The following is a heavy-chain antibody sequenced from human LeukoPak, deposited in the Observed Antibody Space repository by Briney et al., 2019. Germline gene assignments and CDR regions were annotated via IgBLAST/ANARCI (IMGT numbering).Heavy chain of an antibody. CDR3: AKGGYCSGGTCYLFNAFDL. D-gene: IGHD2-15*01. CDR1: GFTFSHYE. V-gene: IGHV3-48*03. Sequence: PGGSLRLSCAASGFTFSHYEMNWVRQAPGKGLEWVSYIHSSGTSMYYADSVKGRFTISRDNAKNSLDLQMNSLRAEDTAVYYCAKGGYCSGGTCYLFNAFDLWGQGTMVPVSS. J-gene: IGHJ3*01. CDR2: IHSSGTSM.